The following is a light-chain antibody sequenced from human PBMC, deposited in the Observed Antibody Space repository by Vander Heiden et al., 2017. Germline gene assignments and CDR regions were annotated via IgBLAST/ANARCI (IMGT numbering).Light chain of an antibody. V-gene: IGLV1-51*01. CDR1: SSNIGNNY. J-gene: IGLJ3*02. Sequence: QSVLTQPPSVSASPGQKVTSSCPGSSSNIGNNYVSWYQQFQGTTPKLLSYDNNKRPSGIPDRFSGSKSGTSATLGITGLQTGDEADYYCSTWDTSLSSVVFGGGTKVTVL. CDR3: STWDTSLSSVV. CDR2: DNN.